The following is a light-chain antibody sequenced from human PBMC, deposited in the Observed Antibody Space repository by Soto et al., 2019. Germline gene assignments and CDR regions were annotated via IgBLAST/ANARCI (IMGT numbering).Light chain of an antibody. CDR2: HAS. J-gene: IGKJ4*01. V-gene: IGKV3-11*01. CDR3: RQRRNWPPLT. CDR1: ESVDIY. Sequence: ETVLTQSPATLSLSPGETATLSCRASESVDIYLAWYQQKPGQAPRLLIYHASNRATGIPARFSGSGSGTDFTLTISSLEPEDSAVYYCRQRRNWPPLTFGGGSRVEIK.